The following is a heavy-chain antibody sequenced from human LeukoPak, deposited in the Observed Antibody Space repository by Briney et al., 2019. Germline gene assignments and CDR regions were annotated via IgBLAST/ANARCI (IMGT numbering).Heavy chain of an antibody. V-gene: IGHV3-30*18. CDR2: ISYDGSNK. CDR3: AKDDSPGTSGDIDY. J-gene: IGHJ4*02. CDR1: GFTFSSYG. Sequence: GRSLRLSCAASGFTFSSYGMPWVRQAPGKGLEWVAVISYDGSNKYYADSVKGRFTISRDNSKNTLYLQMNSLRAEDTAVYYCAKDDSPGTSGDIDYWGQGTLVTVSS. D-gene: IGHD1-26*01.